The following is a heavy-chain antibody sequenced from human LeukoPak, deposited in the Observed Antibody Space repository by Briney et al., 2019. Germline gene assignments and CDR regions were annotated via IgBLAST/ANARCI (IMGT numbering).Heavy chain of an antibody. V-gene: IGHV4-39*02. D-gene: IGHD1-26*01. J-gene: IGHJ1*01. CDR2: IYYSGST. Sequence: SSETLSLTCTVSGGSISSSSYYWGWIRQPPGKGLEWIGSIYYSGSTYYNPSLKSRVTISVDTSKNQFSLKLSSVTAADTAVYYCARDPGSGSYHRYFQHWGQGTLVTVSS. CDR1: GGSISSSSYY. CDR3: ARDPGSGSYHRYFQH.